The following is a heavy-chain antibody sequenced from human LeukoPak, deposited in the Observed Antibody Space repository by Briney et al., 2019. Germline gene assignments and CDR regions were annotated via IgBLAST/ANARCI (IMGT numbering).Heavy chain of an antibody. CDR3: VAGSGAIHPATFDI. V-gene: IGHV4-39*01. CDR1: GGSISSSSYC. D-gene: IGHD1-26*01. CDR2: IYYSGST. J-gene: IGHJ3*02. Sequence: SQTLSLTCTVSGGSISSSSYCWGWIRQPPGKGLEWIGSIYYSGSTYYNPSLKSRVTISVDTSKNQFSLRLSSVTAADTAVYYCVAGSGAIHPATFDIWGQGTMVTVSS.